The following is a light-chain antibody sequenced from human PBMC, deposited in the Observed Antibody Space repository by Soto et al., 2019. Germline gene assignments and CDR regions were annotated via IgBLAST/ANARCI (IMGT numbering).Light chain of an antibody. CDR1: QSVDSAF. V-gene: IGKV3-20*01. CDR3: QQYASSLT. J-gene: IGKJ1*01. Sequence: EIVLTQSPGSLSLSLGERATLSCRASQSVDSAFFAWHQQKPGQPPRLLMYGASRRATGIPDRFSGSGSGTDFTLTISRLEPEEFAVYYCQQYASSLTFGQGTKVEI. CDR2: GAS.